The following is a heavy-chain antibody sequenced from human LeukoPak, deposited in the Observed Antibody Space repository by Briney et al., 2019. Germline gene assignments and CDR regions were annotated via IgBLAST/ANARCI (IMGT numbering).Heavy chain of an antibody. CDR3: AKGGASVTRYVDY. D-gene: IGHD4-17*01. Sequence: GGSLRLSCAASGFTFSSYAMSWVRQAPGKGLEWVSAISGSGGSTYYVDSVKGRFTISRDNSQNTLYLQMNSLRPEDTAVYYCAKGGASVTRYVDYWGQGTLVTVSS. CDR2: ISGSGGST. CDR1: GFTFSSYA. V-gene: IGHV3-23*01. J-gene: IGHJ4*02.